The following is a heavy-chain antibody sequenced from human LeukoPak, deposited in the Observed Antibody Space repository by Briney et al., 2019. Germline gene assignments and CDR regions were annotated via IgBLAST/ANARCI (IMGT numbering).Heavy chain of an antibody. CDR3: ARDSGNSFDY. CDR2: ISDSGAAM. Sequence: GGSLRLSCAASGFTFSTYSMNWVRQAPGKGLQWISYISDSGAAMYYADSVKGRFTISRDNAKNSVYLQMNSLRDGDTAVYYCARDSGNSFDYWGQGTLVTVSS. V-gene: IGHV3-48*02. CDR1: GFTFSTYS. J-gene: IGHJ4*02.